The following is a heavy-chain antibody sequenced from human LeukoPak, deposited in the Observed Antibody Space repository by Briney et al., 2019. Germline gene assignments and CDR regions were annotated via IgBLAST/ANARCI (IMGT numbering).Heavy chain of an antibody. CDR3: ARTSYDILTGPNWFDP. D-gene: IGHD3-9*01. Sequence: NTSETLSLTCTVSGGSIYSSTYYWGWIRQPPGKGLEWTGSIFYSGRTYYNPSLKSRVTMSVDTSKNQFSLNLSSVTAADTAVYYCARTSYDILTGPNWFDPWGQGTLVTVSS. V-gene: IGHV4-39*07. J-gene: IGHJ5*02. CDR2: IFYSGRT. CDR1: GGSIYSSTYY.